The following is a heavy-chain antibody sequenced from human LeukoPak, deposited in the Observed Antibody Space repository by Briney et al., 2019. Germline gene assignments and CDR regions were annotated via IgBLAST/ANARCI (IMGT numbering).Heavy chain of an antibody. CDR2: IYYSGST. CDR3: ARDTLKIAAAGKDYYYYYMDV. Sequence: PSETLSLTCTVSGGSISSSSYYWGWIRQPPGKGLEWIGSIYYSGSTYYNPSLKSRVTISVDTSKNQFSLKLSSVTAADTAVYYCARDTLKIAAAGKDYYYYYMDVWGKGTTVTVSS. V-gene: IGHV4-39*07. D-gene: IGHD6-13*01. CDR1: GGSISSSSYY. J-gene: IGHJ6*03.